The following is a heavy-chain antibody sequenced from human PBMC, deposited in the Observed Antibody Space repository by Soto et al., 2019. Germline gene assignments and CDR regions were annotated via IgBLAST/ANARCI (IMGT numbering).Heavy chain of an antibody. D-gene: IGHD3-3*01. CDR2: ISAYNGNT. V-gene: IGHV1-18*01. Sequence: ASVKVSFKASGYSFTSYGISWVRQAPGQGLEWMGWISAYNGNTNYAQKLQGRVTMTTDTSTSTAYMELRSLRSDDTAVYYCAVLRFLAGYMDVWGKGTTVTVSS. CDR3: AVLRFLAGYMDV. J-gene: IGHJ6*03. CDR1: GYSFTSYG.